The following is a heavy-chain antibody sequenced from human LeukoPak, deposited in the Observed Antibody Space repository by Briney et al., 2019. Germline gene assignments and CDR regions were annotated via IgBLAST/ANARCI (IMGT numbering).Heavy chain of an antibody. J-gene: IGHJ4*02. CDR1: GGSISSGSYY. CDR3: ASTYCSGGSCSIDY. V-gene: IGHV4-61*02. D-gene: IGHD2-15*01. Sequence: SQTLSLTCTVSGGSISSGSYYWSWIRQPAGKGLEGIGRIYTSGSTNYNPSLKSRVTISVDTSKNQFSLKLSSVTTADTAVYYCASTYCSGGSCSIDYWGQGTLVTVSS. CDR2: IYTSGST.